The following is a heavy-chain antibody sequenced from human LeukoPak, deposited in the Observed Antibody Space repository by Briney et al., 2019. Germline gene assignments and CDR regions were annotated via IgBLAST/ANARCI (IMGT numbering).Heavy chain of an antibody. CDR3: ARVIHYFGSGTYRYDFDY. D-gene: IGHD3-10*01. J-gene: IGHJ4*02. Sequence: GASVKVSCKASGYTFTGYYLHWARQAPGQGLEWMGWINPASGGTNYAQKFQGRVTMTRDTSISTAFTELSRLRSDDTAVHYCARVIHYFGSGTYRYDFDYWGQGTLVTVSS. CDR2: INPASGGT. V-gene: IGHV1-2*02. CDR1: GYTFTGYY.